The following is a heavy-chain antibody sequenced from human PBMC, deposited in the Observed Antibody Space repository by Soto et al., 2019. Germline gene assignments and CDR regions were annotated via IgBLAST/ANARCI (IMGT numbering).Heavy chain of an antibody. J-gene: IGHJ6*02. CDR2: IIPILGIA. D-gene: IGHD5-12*01. V-gene: IGHV1-69*08. CDR1: GDTFSSYT. CDR3: ARERLEMATIPV. Sequence: QVQLVQSGAEEKKPGSAVKVSCKASGDTFSSYTISWVRQAPGQGLEWMGRIIPILGIANYAQKFQGRVTITADKSTSTAYMELSSLRSEDTAVYYCARERLEMATIPVWGQGTTVTVSS.